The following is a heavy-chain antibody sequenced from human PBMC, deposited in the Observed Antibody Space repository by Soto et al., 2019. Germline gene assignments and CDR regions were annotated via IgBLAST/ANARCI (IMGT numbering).Heavy chain of an antibody. CDR1: GGSFSGYY. CDR2: INHSGST. Sequence: SETLSLTCAVYGGSFSGYYCSWIRQPPGKGLEWIGEINHSGSTNYNPSLKSRVTISVDTSKNQFSLKLSSVTAADTAVYYCARGDSRGVSPPDTAGRLCPMDVWGQGTTVTVSS. D-gene: IGHD5-18*01. CDR3: ARGDSRGVSPPDTAGRLCPMDV. V-gene: IGHV4-34*01. J-gene: IGHJ6*02.